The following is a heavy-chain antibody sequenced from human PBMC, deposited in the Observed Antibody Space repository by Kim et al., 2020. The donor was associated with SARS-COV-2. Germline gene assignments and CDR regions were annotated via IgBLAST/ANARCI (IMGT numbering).Heavy chain of an antibody. J-gene: IGHJ3*02. CDR2: IYYSGST. CDR1: GGSIISYY. V-gene: IGHV4-59*01. D-gene: IGHD3-22*01. Sequence: SETLSLTCTVSGGSIISYYWSWIRQPPGKGLEWIGYIYYSGSTNYNPSLKSRVTISIDTSKNQFSLKLSSVTAADTAVYYCAREGYYDSSGYYHHDAFDIWGQGTMVTVS. CDR3: AREGYYDSSGYYHHDAFDI.